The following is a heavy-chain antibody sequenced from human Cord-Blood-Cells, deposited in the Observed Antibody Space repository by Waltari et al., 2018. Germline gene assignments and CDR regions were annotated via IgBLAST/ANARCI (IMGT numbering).Heavy chain of an antibody. V-gene: IGHV3-33*01. CDR2: IWDEGSNK. Sequence: QVQLVESGGGVVQPGRSLRLSCAASGFTFSSYGMHWVRQAPGKGLEWVAVIWDEGSNKYYADSVKGRFTISRDNSKNTLYLQMNSLRAEDTAVYYCARDRTTGTTWFDPWGQGTLVTVSS. CDR3: ARDRTTGTTWFDP. J-gene: IGHJ5*02. CDR1: GFTFSSYG. D-gene: IGHD1-1*01.